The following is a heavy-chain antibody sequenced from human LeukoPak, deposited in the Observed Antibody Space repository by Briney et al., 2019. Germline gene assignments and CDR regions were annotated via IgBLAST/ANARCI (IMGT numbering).Heavy chain of an antibody. J-gene: IGHJ5*02. V-gene: IGHV4-59*01. CDR3: ARGKQQLAKLNWFDP. CDR1: GGSISSYY. D-gene: IGHD6-13*01. CDR2: IYYSGST. Sequence: SETLSLTCTVSGGSISSYYWSWIRQPPGKGLEWIGYIYYSGSTNYNPSLKSRVTISVDTSKNQFSLKLSSVTAADTAVYYCARGKQQLAKLNWFDPWGQGTRVTVSS.